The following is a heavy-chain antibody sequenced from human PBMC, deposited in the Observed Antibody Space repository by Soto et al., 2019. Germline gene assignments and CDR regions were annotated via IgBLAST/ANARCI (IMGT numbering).Heavy chain of an antibody. Sequence: SETLSLTCAVYGGSFSGYYWSWIRQPPGKGLEWIGEINHSGSTNYNPSLKSRVTISVDTSKNQFSLKLSSVTAADTAVYYCARGGTDIVIMVYAIYGMDVWGQGTKGTVAS. D-gene: IGHD2-8*01. J-gene: IGHJ6*02. CDR2: INHSGST. V-gene: IGHV4-34*01. CDR1: GGSFSGYY. CDR3: ARGGTDIVIMVYAIYGMDV.